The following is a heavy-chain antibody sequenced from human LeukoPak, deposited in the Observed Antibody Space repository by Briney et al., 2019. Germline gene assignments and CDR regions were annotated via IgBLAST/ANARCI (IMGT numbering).Heavy chain of an antibody. D-gene: IGHD2-2*01. CDR2: ISTSGCT. CDR3: ARASLIKVVPAAPGYYFDY. V-gene: IGHV4-61*02. J-gene: IGHJ4*02. Sequence: SETLSLTCTVSGGSISSGSYYWSWVSPPAGKGLEWIGPISTSGCTNYIPSVERRVTISVDTAKNQFSLKLSSVTAAGTAVYYWARASLIKVVPAAPGYYFDYWGQGTLVTVSS. CDR1: GGSISSGSYY.